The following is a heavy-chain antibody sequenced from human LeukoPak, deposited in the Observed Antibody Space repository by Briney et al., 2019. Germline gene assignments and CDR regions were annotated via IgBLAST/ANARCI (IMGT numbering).Heavy chain of an antibody. CDR1: GFTFSRYI. CDR2: ISGEGSSK. V-gene: IGHV3-48*04. CDR3: ARYYISNSEY. D-gene: IGHD6-13*01. Sequence: GGSLRLSCAASGFTFSRYIMNWVRQAPGKEPEWISYISGEGSSKYYADSVKGRFTISRDNAKNSLYLQMNSLRVEDTAVYYCARYYISNSEYWGQGTLVAVSS. J-gene: IGHJ4*02.